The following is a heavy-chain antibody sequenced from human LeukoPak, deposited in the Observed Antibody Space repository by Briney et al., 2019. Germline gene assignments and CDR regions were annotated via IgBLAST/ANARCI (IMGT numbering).Heavy chain of an antibody. D-gene: IGHD1-26*01. CDR2: ISAYNGNT. J-gene: IGHJ4*02. Sequence: ASVKVSCKASGYTFTSYGISWVRQAPGQGLEWMGWISAYNGNTNYAQKLQGRVTMTTDTSTSTAYMELRSLRSDDTAVYYCARDSPPMRVKNRIVGATPFDYWGQGTLVTVSS. V-gene: IGHV1-18*01. CDR3: ARDSPPMRVKNRIVGATPFDY. CDR1: GYTFTSYG.